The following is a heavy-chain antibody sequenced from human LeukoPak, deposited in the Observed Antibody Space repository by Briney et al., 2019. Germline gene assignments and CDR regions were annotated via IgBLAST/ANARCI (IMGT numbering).Heavy chain of an antibody. J-gene: IGHJ4*02. CDR2: IKEDGSEK. V-gene: IGHV3-7*01. D-gene: IGHD2-2*01. CDR3: ARDSGVVVPAAMRY. CDR1: GFTFSSYW. Sequence: GGSLRLSCAASGFTFSSYWMSWVRQAPGKGLEWVANIKEDGSEKYYVDSVKGRFTVSRDNAKNSLYLQMNSLRAEDTAVYYCARDSGVVVPAAMRYWGQGTLVTVSS.